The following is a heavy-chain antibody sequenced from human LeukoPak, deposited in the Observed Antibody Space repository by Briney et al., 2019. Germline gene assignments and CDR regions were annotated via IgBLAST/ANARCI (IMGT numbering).Heavy chain of an antibody. CDR1: GYTFTSYG. CDR3: ATRDHYDSSGPRGHFAFDI. V-gene: IGHV1-18*01. D-gene: IGHD3-22*01. J-gene: IGHJ3*02. CDR2: ISAYNGNT. Sequence: ASVKVSCKASGYTFTSYGISWVRQAPGQGLEWMGWISAYNGNTNYAQKLQGRVTMTTDTSTSTAYMELRSLRSDDTAVYYCATRDHYDSSGPRGHFAFDIWGQGTMVTVSS.